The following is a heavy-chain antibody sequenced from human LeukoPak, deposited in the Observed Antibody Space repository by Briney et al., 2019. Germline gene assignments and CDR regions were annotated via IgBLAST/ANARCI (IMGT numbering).Heavy chain of an antibody. CDR3: ARYSLLRSQPARSYDY. D-gene: IGHD3-10*01. Sequence: PSETLSLTCTVSGGSISSYYWSWIRQPPGKGLEWIGYIYYSGSTNYNPSLKSRVTISVDTSKNQFSLKLSSVTAADTAVYYCARYSLLRSQPARSYDYWGQGTLVTVSS. J-gene: IGHJ4*02. CDR1: GGSISSYY. V-gene: IGHV4-59*08. CDR2: IYYSGST.